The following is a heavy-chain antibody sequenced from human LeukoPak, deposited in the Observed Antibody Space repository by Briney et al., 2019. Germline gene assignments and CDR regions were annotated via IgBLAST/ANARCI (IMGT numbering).Heavy chain of an antibody. CDR1: GFTFVDYS. CDR2: IRRKAFGGTT. J-gene: IGHJ6*02. Sequence: GGSLRLSCTASGFTFVDYSMSWVRQAPGKGLEWVGFIRRKAFGGTTEYAASVKGRLTISRDDSKNIAYLQMNSLKSEDTAIYYCTRGHYFYGMGVWGQGTTVTVSS. V-gene: IGHV3-49*04. CDR3: TRGHYFYGMGV.